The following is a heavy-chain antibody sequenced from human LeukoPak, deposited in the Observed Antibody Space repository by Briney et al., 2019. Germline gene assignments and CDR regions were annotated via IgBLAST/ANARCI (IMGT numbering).Heavy chain of an antibody. Sequence: SETLSLTCTVSGGSVSSGSYYWSWIRQPPGKGLEWIGYIYYSGSTNHNPSLKSRVTISVDTSKNQFSLKLSSVTAADTAVYYCAGVAGPFDYWGQGTLVTVSS. J-gene: IGHJ4*02. D-gene: IGHD6-19*01. CDR1: GGSVSSGSYY. CDR2: IYYSGST. V-gene: IGHV4-61*01. CDR3: AGVAGPFDY.